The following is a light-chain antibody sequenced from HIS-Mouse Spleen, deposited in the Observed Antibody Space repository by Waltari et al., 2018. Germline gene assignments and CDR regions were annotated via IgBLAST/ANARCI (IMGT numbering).Light chain of an antibody. CDR2: AAS. CDR3: QQYYSYPLT. CDR1: QGISSY. Sequence: AIRMTQSPSSFSASTGDRVTITCRASQGISSYLAWYQQKPGKAPKLLIYAASTLQSGVRSRVSGSGSGTDFTLTIRCLQSEDFATYYCQQYYSYPLTFGGGTKVEIK. J-gene: IGKJ4*01. V-gene: IGKV1-8*01.